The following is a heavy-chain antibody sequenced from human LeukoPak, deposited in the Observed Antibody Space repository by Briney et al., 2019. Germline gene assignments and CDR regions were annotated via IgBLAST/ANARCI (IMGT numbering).Heavy chain of an antibody. CDR2: ISTYNGNT. CDR1: GYTFTSYS. Sequence: GASVKVSCKASGYTFTSYSLTWVRQAPGQGLEWMGWISTYNGNTNYAQKVQGRVTMTTDTSTSTAYMELRSLRSDDTAVYYCARDLGVPYYDSSGYYADYWGQGTLVTVSS. J-gene: IGHJ4*02. D-gene: IGHD3-22*01. CDR3: ARDLGVPYYDSSGYYADY. V-gene: IGHV1-18*01.